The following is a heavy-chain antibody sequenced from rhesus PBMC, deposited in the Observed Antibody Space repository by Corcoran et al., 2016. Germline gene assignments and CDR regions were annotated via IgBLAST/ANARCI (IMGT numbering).Heavy chain of an antibody. D-gene: IGHD6-37*01. V-gene: IGHV4-173*01. Sequence: LQLQESGPGLVKPSETLSLTCAVSGGSISSNSWTWIRQPPGKGLEGIGRISGDDTSTDHNPSLRSLVTISTDTSKTQFSLKVDSVTAADTAVYYCVGLMVAGPVEYWGQGVLVTVSS. CDR1: GGSISSNS. J-gene: IGHJ4*01. CDR2: ISGDDTST. CDR3: VGLMVAGPVEY.